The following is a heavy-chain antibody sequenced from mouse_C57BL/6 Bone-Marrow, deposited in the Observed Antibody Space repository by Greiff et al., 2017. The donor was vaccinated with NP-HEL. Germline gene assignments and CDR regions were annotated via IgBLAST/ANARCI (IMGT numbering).Heavy chain of an antibody. D-gene: IGHD4-1*01. V-gene: IGHV1-81*01. CDR3: ARSLTVFFAY. CDR1: GYTFTSYG. CDR2: IYPRSGNT. Sequence: QVQLQQSGAELARPGASVKLSCKASGYTFTSYGISWVKQRTGQGLEWIGEIYPRSGNTYYNEKFKGKATLTADKSSSTAYMELRSLTSEDSAVYFCARSLTVFFAYWGQGTLVTVSA. J-gene: IGHJ3*01.